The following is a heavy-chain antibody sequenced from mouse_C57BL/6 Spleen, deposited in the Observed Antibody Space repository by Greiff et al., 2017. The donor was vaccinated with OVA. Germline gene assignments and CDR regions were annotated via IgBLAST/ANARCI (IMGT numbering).Heavy chain of an antibody. Sequence: VQLQQPGAELVMPGASVKLSCKASGYTFTSYWMHWVKQRPGQGLEWIGEIDPSDSYTNYNQKFKGKSTLTVDKSSSTAYMQLSSLTSEDSAVYYCARSHYSNYGWADWGQGTLVTVSA. D-gene: IGHD2-5*01. CDR1: GYTFTSYW. CDR3: ARSHYSNYGWAD. CDR2: IDPSDSYT. J-gene: IGHJ3*01. V-gene: IGHV1-69*01.